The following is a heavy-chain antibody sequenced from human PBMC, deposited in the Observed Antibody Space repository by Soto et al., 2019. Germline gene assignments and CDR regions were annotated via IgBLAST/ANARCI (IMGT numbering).Heavy chain of an antibody. CDR3: GSSSWYQGRDY. D-gene: IGHD6-13*01. CDR2: IYYSGST. V-gene: IGHV4-61*01. J-gene: IGHJ4*02. CDR1: GGSVGSGSYY. Sequence: SETLSLTCTVSGGSVGSGSYYWSWIRQPPGKGLEWIGYIYYSGSTNYNPSLKSRVTISVDTSKNQFSLKLSSVTAADTAVYYCGSSSWYQGRDYWGQGTLVTVSS.